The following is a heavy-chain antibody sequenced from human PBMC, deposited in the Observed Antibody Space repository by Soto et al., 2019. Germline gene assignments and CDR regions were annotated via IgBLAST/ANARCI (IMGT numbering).Heavy chain of an antibody. CDR1: GFSFSDYF. Sequence: GASVKVSCKASGFSFSDYFMHLVRQAPGQGLEGXGIXXPXGXXXNXXXKFQGRVTITRDTSTSTVYMGLSSLRYEDTAVYYCARDNSQYYFDSWGQGTPVTVSS. CDR2: XXPXGXXX. D-gene: IGHD4-4*01. J-gene: IGHJ4*02. V-gene: IGHV1-46*01. CDR3: ARDNSQYYFDS.